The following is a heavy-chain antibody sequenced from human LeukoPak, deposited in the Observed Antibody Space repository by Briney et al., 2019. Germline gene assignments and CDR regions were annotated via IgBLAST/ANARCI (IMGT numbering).Heavy chain of an antibody. J-gene: IGHJ4*02. D-gene: IGHD4-17*01. V-gene: IGHV1-69*13. Sequence: ASVKVSRKASGGTFSSYAISWVRQAPGQGLEWMGGIIPIFGTANYAQKFQGRVTITADESTSTAYMELSSLRSEDTAVYYCARDLATTVTRRYYFDYWGQGTLVTVSS. CDR1: GGTFSSYA. CDR3: ARDLATTVTRRYYFDY. CDR2: IIPIFGTA.